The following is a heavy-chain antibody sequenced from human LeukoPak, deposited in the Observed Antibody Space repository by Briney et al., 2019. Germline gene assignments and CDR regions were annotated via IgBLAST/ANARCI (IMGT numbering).Heavy chain of an antibody. Sequence: GGSLRLSCAASGFTFSSYWMHWVRQAPGKGLVWVSRINSDGSSTSYADSVKGRFTISRDNAKNTLYLQMNSLRAEDTAVYYCAKSRDTAMGYFDYWGQGTLVTVSS. J-gene: IGHJ4*02. CDR3: AKSRDTAMGYFDY. D-gene: IGHD5-18*01. CDR2: INSDGSST. V-gene: IGHV3-74*01. CDR1: GFTFSSYW.